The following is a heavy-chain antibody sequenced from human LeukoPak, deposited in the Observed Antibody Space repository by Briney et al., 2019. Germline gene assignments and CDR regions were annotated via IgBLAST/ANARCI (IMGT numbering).Heavy chain of an antibody. CDR3: AKIVGATQRVSFYYYYGMDV. CDR2: ISHDGTNK. D-gene: IGHD1-26*01. Sequence: GGSLRLSCAASGFPFSGYAIHWVRQAPVKGLEWVAVISHDGTNKYYADSVKGRFTISRDNSKNTLYLQMNSLRTEDTAVYYCAKIVGATQRVSFYYYYGMDVWGQGTTVTVSS. J-gene: IGHJ6*02. V-gene: IGHV3-30-3*02. CDR1: GFPFSGYA.